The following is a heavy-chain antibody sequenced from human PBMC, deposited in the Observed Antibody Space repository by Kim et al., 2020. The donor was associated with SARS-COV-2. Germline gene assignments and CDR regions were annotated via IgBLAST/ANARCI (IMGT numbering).Heavy chain of an antibody. Sequence: GTTDYAAPVKNRFNISRDDSKNTLYLQMNSLKTENTAVYYCTTDILPQDYWGLGTLVTVSS. D-gene: IGHD2-21*01. J-gene: IGHJ4*02. CDR3: TTDILPQDY. V-gene: IGHV3-15*01. CDR2: GTT.